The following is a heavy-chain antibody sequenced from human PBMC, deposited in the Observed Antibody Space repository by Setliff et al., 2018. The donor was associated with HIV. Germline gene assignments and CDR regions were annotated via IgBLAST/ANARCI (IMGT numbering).Heavy chain of an antibody. Sequence: SETLSLTCTVSGGSVTDYFWNWIRQPPGKGLEWIGYIYSSGNTNYNPSLESRVSISLDTSKNQFSLRLSSVTATDTAVYYCARNRVPSSLWGQGTLVTVSS. CDR3: ARNRVPSSL. J-gene: IGHJ4*02. D-gene: IGHD3-10*01. CDR2: IYSSGNT. CDR1: GGSVTDYF. V-gene: IGHV4-59*02.